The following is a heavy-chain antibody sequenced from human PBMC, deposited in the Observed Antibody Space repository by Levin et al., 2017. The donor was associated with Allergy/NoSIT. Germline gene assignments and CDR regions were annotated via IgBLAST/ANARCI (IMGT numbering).Heavy chain of an antibody. J-gene: IGHJ6*02. D-gene: IGHD3-10*01. CDR3: ASAPAKVRGVIKGFLDV. Sequence: VASVKVSCKASGYTFTSYDINWVRQATGQGLEWMGWMNPNSGNTGYAQKFQGRVTMTRNTPISTAYMELSSLRSEDTAVCYCASAPAKVRGVIKGFLDVWGQGTTVTVSS. CDR2: MNPNSGNT. CDR1: GYTFTSYD. V-gene: IGHV1-8*01.